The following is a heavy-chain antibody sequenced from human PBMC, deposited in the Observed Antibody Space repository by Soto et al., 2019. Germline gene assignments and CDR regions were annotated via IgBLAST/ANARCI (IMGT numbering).Heavy chain of an antibody. CDR3: ARDSRYYGSGSYYTPLNYGMDV. D-gene: IGHD3-10*01. V-gene: IGHV3-30-3*01. CDR1: GFTFSSYA. J-gene: IGHJ6*02. Sequence: QVQLVESGGGVVQPGRSLRLSCAASGFTFSSYAMHWVRQAPGKGLEWVAVISYDGSNKYYADSVKGRFTISRDNSKNTLYLQMNSLRAEDTAVYYCARDSRYYGSGSYYTPLNYGMDVWGQGTTVTVSS. CDR2: ISYDGSNK.